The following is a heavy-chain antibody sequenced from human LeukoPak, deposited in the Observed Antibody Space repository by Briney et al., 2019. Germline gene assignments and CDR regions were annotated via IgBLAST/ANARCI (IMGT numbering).Heavy chain of an antibody. CDR2: IYTSGST. D-gene: IGHD6-19*01. CDR3: ARRRMAGTSDYYYMDV. V-gene: IGHV4-61*02. CDR1: GYSISSGYY. J-gene: IGHJ6*03. Sequence: PSETLSLTCTVSGYSISSGYYWSWIRQPAGKGLEWIGRIYTSGSTNYNPSLKSRVTISVDTSRNQFPLKLSSVTAADTAVYYCARRRMAGTSDYYYMDVWGKGTTVTVSS.